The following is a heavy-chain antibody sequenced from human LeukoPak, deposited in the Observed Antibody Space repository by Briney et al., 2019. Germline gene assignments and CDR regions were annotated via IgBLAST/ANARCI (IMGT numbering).Heavy chain of an antibody. V-gene: IGHV3-53*01. D-gene: IGHD3-22*01. CDR2: IYSGGST. CDR1: GFTVSSNY. J-gene: IGHJ4*02. CDR3: ARMFNSSPFYDSSGYYFLDY. Sequence: PGGSLRLSCAASGFTVSSNYMSWVRQAPGKGLEWVSVIYSGGSTYYADSVKGRFTVSRDNSKNTLYLQMNSPRAEDTAVYYCARMFNSSPFYDSSGYYFLDYWGQGTLVTVSS.